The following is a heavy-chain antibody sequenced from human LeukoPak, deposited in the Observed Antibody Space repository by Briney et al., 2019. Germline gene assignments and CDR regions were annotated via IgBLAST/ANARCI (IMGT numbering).Heavy chain of an antibody. CDR2: ISYDGSNK. D-gene: IGHD1-26*01. V-gene: IGHV3-30-3*01. Sequence: PGGSLRLSCAASGFTFSSYAMHWVRQAPGKGLEWVAVISYDGSNKYYADSVKGRFTISRDNSKNTLYLQMNSLRAEDTAVYYCARGSGADTNYFDYWGQGTLVTVSS. CDR3: ARGSGADTNYFDY. CDR1: GFTFSSYA. J-gene: IGHJ4*02.